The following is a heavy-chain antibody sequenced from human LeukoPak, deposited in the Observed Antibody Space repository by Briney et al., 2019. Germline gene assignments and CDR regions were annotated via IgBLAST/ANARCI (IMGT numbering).Heavy chain of an antibody. J-gene: IGHJ4*02. CDR3: ARVRYYDSSGYPKGPFDY. D-gene: IGHD3-22*01. CDR1: GYTFTSYY. CDR2: INPSGGST. V-gene: IGHV1-46*01. Sequence: ASVKVSCKASGYTFTSYYMHWVRQAPGQGLEWMGIINPSGGSTSYAQKFQGRVTMTRDTSTSTVYMELSSLRSEDTAVYYCARVRYYDSSGYPKGPFDYWGQGTLVTVSS.